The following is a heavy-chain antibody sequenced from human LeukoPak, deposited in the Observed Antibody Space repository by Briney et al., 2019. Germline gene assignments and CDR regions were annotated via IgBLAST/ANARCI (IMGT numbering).Heavy chain of an antibody. V-gene: IGHV4-34*01. CDR1: GGSFSGYY. CDR2: INHSGST. D-gene: IGHD6-13*01. CDR3: ARHRRKGYSSSWYGNWFDP. Sequence: SETLSLTCAVYGGSFSGYYWSWIRQPPGKGLEWIGEINHSGSTNYNPSLKSRVTISVDTSKNQFSLKLSSVTAADTAVYYCARHRRKGYSSSWYGNWFDPWGQGTLVTVSS. J-gene: IGHJ5*02.